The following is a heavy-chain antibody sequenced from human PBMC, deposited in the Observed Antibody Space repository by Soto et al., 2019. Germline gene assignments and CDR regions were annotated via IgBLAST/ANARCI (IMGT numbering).Heavy chain of an antibody. J-gene: IGHJ5*02. D-gene: IGHD2-2*01. CDR2: ISGSFGST. CDR1: GFSFSSYA. Sequence: PGGSLRLSCVASGFSFSSYAMNWVRQAPGKGLEWVSTISGSFGSTYYADSVQGRFTVSRDNSKNTLYLKMNSLRAEDTAVYYCARERRDCSSTSCYPMYNWFDPWGQGTLVTVSS. CDR3: ARERRDCSSTSCYPMYNWFDP. V-gene: IGHV3-23*01.